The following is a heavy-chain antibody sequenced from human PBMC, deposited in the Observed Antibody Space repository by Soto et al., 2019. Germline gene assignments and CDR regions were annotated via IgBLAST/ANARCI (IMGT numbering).Heavy chain of an antibody. V-gene: IGHV1-24*01. J-gene: IGHJ6*02. Sequence: ASVKVSCKVSGYTLTELSMHWVRQAPGKGLEWMGGFDPEDGETIYAQKFQGRVTMTEDTSTDTAYMELSSLRSEDTAVYYCASTTVTTPYYYYGMDVWGQGTTVTVSS. CDR2: FDPEDGET. D-gene: IGHD4-17*01. CDR3: ASTTVTTPYYYYGMDV. CDR1: GYTLTELS.